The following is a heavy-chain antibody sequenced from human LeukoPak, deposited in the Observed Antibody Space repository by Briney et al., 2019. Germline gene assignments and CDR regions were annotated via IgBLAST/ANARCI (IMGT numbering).Heavy chain of an antibody. V-gene: IGHV3-53*01. CDR1: GFTVSSNY. Sequence: PGGSLRLSCAASGFTVSSNYMSWVRQAPGKGLEWVSLIYSGGSTYYADSVKGRFTISRDNSKNTLYLQMNSLRAEDTAVYYCAKVVEQWLAGYYFDYWGQGTLVTVSS. CDR3: AKVVEQWLAGYYFDY. J-gene: IGHJ4*02. CDR2: IYSGGST. D-gene: IGHD6-19*01.